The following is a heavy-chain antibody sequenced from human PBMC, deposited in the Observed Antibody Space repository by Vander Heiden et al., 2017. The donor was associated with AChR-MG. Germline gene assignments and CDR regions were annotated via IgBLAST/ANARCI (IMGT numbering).Heavy chain of an antibody. D-gene: IGHD3-22*01. V-gene: IGHV3-9*01. CDR2: ISWNSGSI. Sequence: EVQLVESGGGLVQPGRSLRLSCAASGFTFDDYAMHWVRQAPGKGLEWVSGISWNSGSIGYADSVKGRFTISRDNAKNSLYLQMNSLRAEDTALYYCAKDGDSSGHYYAATFDYWGQGTLVTVSS. CDR1: GFTFDDYA. J-gene: IGHJ4*02. CDR3: AKDGDSSGHYYAATFDY.